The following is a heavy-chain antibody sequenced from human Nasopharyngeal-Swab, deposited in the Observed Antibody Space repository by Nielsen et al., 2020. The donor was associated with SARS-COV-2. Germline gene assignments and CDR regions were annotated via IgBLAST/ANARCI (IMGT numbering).Heavy chain of an antibody. Sequence: SETLSLTCTVSGGSISSSSYYWGWIRQPPGKGLEWIGNIYYSGSTYYNPSLKSRVTISVDTSKKQFSLKLSSVTAADTAVYYCARASEGYGDYDYWGQGTLVTVSS. J-gene: IGHJ4*02. CDR1: GGSISSSSYY. D-gene: IGHD4-17*01. CDR3: ARASEGYGDYDY. CDR2: IYYSGST. V-gene: IGHV4-39*07.